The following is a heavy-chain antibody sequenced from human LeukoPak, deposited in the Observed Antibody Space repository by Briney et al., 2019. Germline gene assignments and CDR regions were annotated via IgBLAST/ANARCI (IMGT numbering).Heavy chain of an antibody. D-gene: IGHD1-26*01. CDR1: GGTFSSYA. V-gene: IGHV1-69*01. CDR3: ARLERGSYFDYFDY. CDR2: IIPIFGTA. Sequence: GSSVKVSCKASGGTFSSYAISWVRQAPGQGLEWMGGIIPIFGTANYAQKFQGRVTITADESTSTAYMELSSLRPEDTAVYYCARLERGSYFDYFDYWGQGTLVTVSS. J-gene: IGHJ4*02.